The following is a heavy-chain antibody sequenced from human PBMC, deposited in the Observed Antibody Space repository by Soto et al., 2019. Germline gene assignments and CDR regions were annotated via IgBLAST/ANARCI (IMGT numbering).Heavy chain of an antibody. CDR3: ARGGDPDY. Sequence: EVQLVESGGGLVQPGGSLRLSCVASGFTFNYYWMHWVRQAPGKGLVWVSRIQSDGSSPDYVDSVKGRFTISRDNAKNTLYLQMNNLRAEDTTVYYCARGGDPDYWGQGTLVTVSS. J-gene: IGHJ4*02. CDR1: GFTFNYYW. D-gene: IGHD2-21*02. V-gene: IGHV3-74*01. CDR2: IQSDGSSP.